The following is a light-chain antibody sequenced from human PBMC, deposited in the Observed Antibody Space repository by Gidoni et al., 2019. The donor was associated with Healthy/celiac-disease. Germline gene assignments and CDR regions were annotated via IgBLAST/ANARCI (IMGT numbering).Light chain of an antibody. J-gene: IGKJ5*01. CDR2: DAS. V-gene: IGKV1-33*01. Sequence: DIQMTQSPSSLSASVGARVTITCQASQDISNYLTWYQQKPGKAPKLLIYDASNLETGVPSRFSGSGSGTDFTFTISSLQPEDIATYYCQQYDNLPRVTFGQGTRLEIK. CDR3: QQYDNLPRVT. CDR1: QDISNY.